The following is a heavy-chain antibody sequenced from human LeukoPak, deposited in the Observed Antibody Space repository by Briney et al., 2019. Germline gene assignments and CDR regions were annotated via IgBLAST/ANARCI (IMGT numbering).Heavy chain of an antibody. Sequence: SETLSLTCIVSGGSITSYYWSWIRQPPGKGLEWIGYVHYSGSTDYNPSLRSRVTISLDTSKNQFSLKLNSMTAADTAIYYCARAGAYCSTTSCACDSWGQGTLATVSS. J-gene: IGHJ4*02. CDR3: ARAGAYCSTTSCACDS. D-gene: IGHD2-2*01. V-gene: IGHV4-59*01. CDR2: VHYSGST. CDR1: GGSITSYY.